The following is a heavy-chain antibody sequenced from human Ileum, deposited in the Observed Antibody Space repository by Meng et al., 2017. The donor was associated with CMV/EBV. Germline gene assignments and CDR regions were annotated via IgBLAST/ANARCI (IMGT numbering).Heavy chain of an antibody. J-gene: IGHJ5*02. V-gene: IGHV1-2*02. CDR3: VSYIGSSYWFGP. CDR1: GYTLTADF. CDR2: INSNSGTT. Sequence: ASVKVSCKASGYTLTADFMFWVRQAPGQGLEWMGWINSNSGTTNYAQKFQGRVTMTWDTSISAVYMDLSSLRSDDTAVYYCVSYIGSSYWFGPWGQGNLVT. D-gene: IGHD6-6*01.